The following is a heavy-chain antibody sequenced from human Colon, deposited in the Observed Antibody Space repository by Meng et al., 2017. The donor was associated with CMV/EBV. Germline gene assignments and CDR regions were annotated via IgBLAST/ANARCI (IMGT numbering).Heavy chain of an antibody. CDR1: GGSISSYY. J-gene: IGHJ6*02. D-gene: IGHD3-3*01. CDR2: IYYSGST. V-gene: IGHV4-59*12. CDR3: AKGEKGGSGSKYNYYYYGMDV. Sequence: SETLSLTCTVSGGSISSYYCSWIRQPPGKGLEWIGFIYYSGSTDYNPSLKSRVTMPVNTSKNQCSLKLSSVTAEDTAVYYCAKGEKGGSGSKYNYYYYGMDVWGQGTTVTVSS.